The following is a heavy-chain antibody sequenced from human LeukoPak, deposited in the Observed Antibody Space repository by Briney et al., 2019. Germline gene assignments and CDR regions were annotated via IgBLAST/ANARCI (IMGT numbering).Heavy chain of an antibody. CDR2: IKQDRSEK. V-gene: IGHV3-7*01. Sequence: GGSLRLSCAASGFTFSSYAMSWVRQAPGKGLESVANIKQDRSEKYYVDSVKGRFTISRDNAKNSLYLQMNSLRAEDTAVYYCARDHYGSGSYYNGFDPWGQGTLVTVSS. CDR1: GFTFSSYA. CDR3: ARDHYGSGSYYNGFDP. D-gene: IGHD3-10*01. J-gene: IGHJ5*02.